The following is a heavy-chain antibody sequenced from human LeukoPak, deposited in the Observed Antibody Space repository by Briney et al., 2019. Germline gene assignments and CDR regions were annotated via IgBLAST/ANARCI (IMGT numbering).Heavy chain of an antibody. CDR1: GFIFNNYA. CDR2: INSDGSST. D-gene: IGHD3-22*01. Sequence: GSLRLSCAGSGFIFNNYAMHWVRQAPGKGLVWVSRINSDGSSTSYADSVKGRFTISRDNAKNTLYLQMNSLRAEDTAVYYCARDSYDSSGYYYPYWGQGTLVTVSS. CDR3: ARDSYDSSGYYYPY. V-gene: IGHV3-74*01. J-gene: IGHJ4*02.